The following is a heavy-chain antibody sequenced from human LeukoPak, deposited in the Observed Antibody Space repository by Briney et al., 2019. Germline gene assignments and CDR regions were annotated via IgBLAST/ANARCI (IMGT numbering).Heavy chain of an antibody. Sequence: SQTLSLTCTVSGGSISSGDYYWSWIRQPPGKGLEWIGYIYYSGSTYYNPSLKSRGTISVDTSKNQFSLKLSSVTAADTAVYYCARLGGCSSTSCSWAFDIWGQGTMVTVSS. CDR1: GGSISSGDYY. J-gene: IGHJ3*02. D-gene: IGHD2-2*01. CDR2: IYYSGST. CDR3: ARLGGCSSTSCSWAFDI. V-gene: IGHV4-30-4*01.